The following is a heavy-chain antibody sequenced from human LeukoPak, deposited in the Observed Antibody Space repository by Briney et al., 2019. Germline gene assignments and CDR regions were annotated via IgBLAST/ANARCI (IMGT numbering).Heavy chain of an antibody. CDR2: IHQSGST. Sequence: PSETLSLTCTVSGYSIRNGYFWGWVRKSPGKGLECIGNIHQSGSTSYNPSLQSRVTISVDTSKNQFSLKLSSVTAADTAVYYCARLEITFGGVIAAWGQGTLVTVSS. J-gene: IGHJ5*02. D-gene: IGHD3-16*02. V-gene: IGHV4-38-2*02. CDR3: ARLEITFGGVIAA. CDR1: GYSIRNGYF.